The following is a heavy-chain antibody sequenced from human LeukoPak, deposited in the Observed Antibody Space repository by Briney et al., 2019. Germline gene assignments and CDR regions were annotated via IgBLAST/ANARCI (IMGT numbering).Heavy chain of an antibody. CDR3: ARDHGHYTSMGAFDI. V-gene: IGHV3-48*04. D-gene: IGHD4-11*01. J-gene: IGHJ3*02. Sequence: QAGGSLRLSCAASGFTFSSYSMNWIRQAPGKGLEWVSYISSSGSTIYYADSVKGRFTISRDNAKNSLYLQMNSLRAEDTAVYYCARDHGHYTSMGAFDIWGQGTMVTVSS. CDR2: ISSSGSTI. CDR1: GFTFSSYS.